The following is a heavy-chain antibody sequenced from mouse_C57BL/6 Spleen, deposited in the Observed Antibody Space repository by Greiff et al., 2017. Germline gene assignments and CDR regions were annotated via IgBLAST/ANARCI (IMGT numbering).Heavy chain of an antibody. D-gene: IGHD1-1*01. CDR1: GYTFTDYY. CDR2: INPNNGGT. CDR3: ERGGTTGVADWYVDV. Sequence: VQLQQSGPELVKPGASVKISCKASGYTFTDYYMNWVKQSHGKSLEWIGDINPNNGGTSYNQKFKGKATLTVDNSSSTAYMELRSLTSEDSAVYYWERGGTTGVADWYVDVWGTGTTVTVSS. J-gene: IGHJ1*03. V-gene: IGHV1-26*01.